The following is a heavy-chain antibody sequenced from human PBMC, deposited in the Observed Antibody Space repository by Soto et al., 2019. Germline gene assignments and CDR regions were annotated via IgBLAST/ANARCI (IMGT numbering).Heavy chain of an antibody. V-gene: IGHV6-1*01. Sequence: PSQTLSLTCALSGGSVSSSSVTWNCIRHSPSRGLEWLGRTYYRSKWYNDYAESVKSRITINPDTSKNQFSLHLNSVTPEDTAVYYCVRLIGNSWLDFWGQGTLVTVSS. CDR1: GGSVSSSSVT. D-gene: IGHD1-26*01. CDR2: TYYRSKWYN. CDR3: VRLIGNSWLDF. J-gene: IGHJ5*01.